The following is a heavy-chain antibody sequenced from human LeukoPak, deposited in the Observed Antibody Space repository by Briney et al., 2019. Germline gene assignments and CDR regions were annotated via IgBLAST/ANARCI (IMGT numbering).Heavy chain of an antibody. D-gene: IGHD3-9*01. CDR2: ITGSGDTT. V-gene: IGHV3-23*01. CDR1: GFIFRNYA. J-gene: IGHJ4*02. Sequence: PEGSLRLSCAASGFIFRNYAMSWVRQAPGKGLEWVSAITGSGDTTYYADSVKGRFTISRDNSKNTLYVEMNTLRVEDTAIYYCAKWGDYDILTGYYVPDFWGQGTLVTVSS. CDR3: AKWGDYDILTGYYVPDF.